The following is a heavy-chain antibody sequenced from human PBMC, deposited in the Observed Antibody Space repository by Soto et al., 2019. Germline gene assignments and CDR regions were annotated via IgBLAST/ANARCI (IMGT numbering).Heavy chain of an antibody. D-gene: IGHD6-13*01. V-gene: IGHV5-10-1*01. CDR3: VRLRGSSSYYYYGMDV. CDR2: IDPSDSYT. CDR1: GYSFTGYW. Sequence: GESLKISCKGSGYSFTGYWISWVRQMPGKGLEWMGRIDPSDSYTNYSPSFQGHVTISADKSISTAYLQWSSLKASDTAMYYCVRLRGSSSYYYYGMDVWGQGTTVTVSS. J-gene: IGHJ6*02.